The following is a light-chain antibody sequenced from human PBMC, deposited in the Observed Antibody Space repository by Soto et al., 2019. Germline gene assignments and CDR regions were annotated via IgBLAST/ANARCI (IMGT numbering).Light chain of an antibody. Sequence: QSVLTQPRSVSGSPGQSVTISCTGTSSDVGGYNYVSWYQQHPGKAPKLMIYDVSKRPSGVPDRFSGSKSGNTASLTISGLQAEDEADYYCCSGVVFGGGTKLTVL. J-gene: IGLJ2*01. CDR3: CSGVV. V-gene: IGLV2-11*01. CDR1: SSDVGGYNY. CDR2: DVS.